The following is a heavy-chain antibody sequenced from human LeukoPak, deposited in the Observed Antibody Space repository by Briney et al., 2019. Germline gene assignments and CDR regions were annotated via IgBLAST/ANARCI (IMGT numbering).Heavy chain of an antibody. Sequence: GRSLRLSCAASGFTFSSYAMHWVRQAPGKGLEWVAVISYDGSNKYYADSVKGRFTISRDNSKNTLYLQMNSLRAEDTAVYYCARDIARYSSSDSGFDYWGQGTLVTVSS. D-gene: IGHD6-6*01. CDR1: GFTFSSYA. J-gene: IGHJ4*02. V-gene: IGHV3-30-3*01. CDR3: ARDIARYSSSDSGFDY. CDR2: ISYDGSNK.